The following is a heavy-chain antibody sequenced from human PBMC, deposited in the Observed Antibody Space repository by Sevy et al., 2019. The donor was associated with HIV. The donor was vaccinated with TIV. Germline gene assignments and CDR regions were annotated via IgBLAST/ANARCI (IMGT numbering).Heavy chain of an antibody. V-gene: IGHV3-7*03. D-gene: IGHD3-22*01. CDR3: AKDTRKYYDSSGHAFDI. CDR1: GFTFSRYW. Sequence: GGSLRLSCVASGFTFSRYWMSWVRQAPGKGLEWVANIKQDGSEKYYVDSVKGRFTISRDNAKNSLYLQMNSLRAEDTALYYCAKDTRKYYDSSGHAFDIWGQGTMVTVSS. CDR2: IKQDGSEK. J-gene: IGHJ3*02.